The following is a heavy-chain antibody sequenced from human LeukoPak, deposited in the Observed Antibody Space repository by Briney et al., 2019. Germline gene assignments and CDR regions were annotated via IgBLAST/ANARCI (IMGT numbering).Heavy chain of an antibody. J-gene: IGHJ4*02. CDR3: ASSMTTVYDY. D-gene: IGHD4-11*01. V-gene: IGHV1-69*05. Sequence: ASVKVSCKASGGTFSSYAISWVRQAPGQGLEWMGGIIPIFGTANYAQKFQGRVTITTDESTSTAYMELSSLRSEDTAMYYCASSMTTVYDYWGQGTLVTVSS. CDR1: GGTFSSYA. CDR2: IIPIFGTA.